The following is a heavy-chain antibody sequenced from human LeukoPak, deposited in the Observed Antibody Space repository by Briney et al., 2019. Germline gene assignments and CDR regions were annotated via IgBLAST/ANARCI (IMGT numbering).Heavy chain of an antibody. CDR3: ARAYYYDSSGYGYYFDY. D-gene: IGHD3-22*01. J-gene: IGHJ4*02. V-gene: IGHV3-30-3*01. Sequence: PGGSLRLSCAASGFTFSSYAMHWVRQAPGKGLEWVAVISYDGSNKYYADSVKGRFTISRDNSKNTLYLQMNSLRAEDTAVYYCARAYYYDSSGYGYYFDYWGQGTLVTVSS. CDR2: ISYDGSNK. CDR1: GFTFSSYA.